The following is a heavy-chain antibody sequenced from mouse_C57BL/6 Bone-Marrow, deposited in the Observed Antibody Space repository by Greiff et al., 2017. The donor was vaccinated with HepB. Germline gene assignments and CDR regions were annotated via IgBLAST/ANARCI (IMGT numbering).Heavy chain of an antibody. D-gene: IGHD1-1*01. CDR1: GFTFSSYG. Sequence: EVKLMESGGDLVKPGGSLKLSCAASGFTFSSYGMSWVRPTPDKRLEWVATISSGGSYTYYPDSVKGRFTISRDNAKNTLYLQMSSLKSEDTAMYYCARGPWTTVVGYFDYWGQGTTLTVSS. V-gene: IGHV5-6*01. CDR2: ISSGGSYT. J-gene: IGHJ2*01. CDR3: ARGPWTTVVGYFDY.